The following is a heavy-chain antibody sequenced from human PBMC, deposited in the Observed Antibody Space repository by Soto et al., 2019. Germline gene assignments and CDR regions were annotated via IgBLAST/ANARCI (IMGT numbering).Heavy chain of an antibody. V-gene: IGHV4-39*01. D-gene: IGHD6-13*01. CDR1: GDSIRSSSY. Sequence: SETLSLTWTVSGDSIRSSSYWGWIRQPPGKGLEWIGSIYSTGNTYYNPSLNSQVTISVDTSKNQFSLNVISVTAADTAVYYCRRSSRYSTDVWGQGTTVTVSS. J-gene: IGHJ6*02. CDR3: RRSSRYSTDV. CDR2: IYSTGNT.